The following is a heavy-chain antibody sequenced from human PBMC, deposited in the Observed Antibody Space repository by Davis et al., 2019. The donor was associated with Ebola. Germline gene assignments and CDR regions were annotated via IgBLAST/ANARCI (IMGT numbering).Heavy chain of an antibody. CDR2: INPNSGGT. Sequence: ASVKVSCKASGGTFSSYAISWVRQAPGQGLEWMGWINPNSGGTNYAQKFQGRVTMTRDTSISTAYMELSRLRSDDTAVYYCARLIHYGMDVWGQGTTVTVSS. V-gene: IGHV1-2*02. CDR1: GGTFSSYA. CDR3: ARLIHYGMDV. J-gene: IGHJ6*02. D-gene: IGHD2-21*01.